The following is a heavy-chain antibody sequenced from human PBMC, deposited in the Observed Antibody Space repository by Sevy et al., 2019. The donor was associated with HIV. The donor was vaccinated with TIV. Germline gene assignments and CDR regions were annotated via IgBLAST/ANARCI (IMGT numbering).Heavy chain of an antibody. V-gene: IGHV3-21*01. CDR1: GFIFSGYT. Sequence: GGSLRLSCAASGFIFSGYTMNWVRQAPGKALEWASSISSGSSFIYYADSLQGRFIISRDNARKSLYLQMNNLRVEDTAVYYCARVGLGDCSGTNCSPNDYWGQGTLVTVSS. J-gene: IGHJ4*02. CDR2: ISSGSSFI. D-gene: IGHD2-2*01. CDR3: ARVGLGDCSGTNCSPNDY.